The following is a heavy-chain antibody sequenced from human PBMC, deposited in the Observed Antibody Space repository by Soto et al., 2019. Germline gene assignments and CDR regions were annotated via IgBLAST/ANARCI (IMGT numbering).Heavy chain of an antibody. Sequence: SFKGTYMPTGGTYGSYVVIGGRQAPGQRLEWMGGIIPIFGTANYAQKFQGRVTITADESTSTAYMELSSLRSEDTAVYYCARVLPFKYRYGPGYYDGMDVWGQGTTVTVSS. J-gene: IGHJ6*02. CDR3: ARVLPFKYRYGPGYYDGMDV. D-gene: IGHD5-18*01. CDR2: IIPIFGTA. CDR1: GGTYGSYV. V-gene: IGHV1-69*13.